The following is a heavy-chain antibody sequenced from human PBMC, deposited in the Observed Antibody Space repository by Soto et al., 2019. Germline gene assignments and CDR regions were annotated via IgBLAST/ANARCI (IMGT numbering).Heavy chain of an antibody. CDR2: SYSGGTT. Sequence: GGSLRLSCAASGFTVSRNYVSWVRQAPGKGLAWVSLSYSGGTTDYADSVKCRFTISRDNSKNTLYLQMNSLRAEDTAVYYCVRPRPSGENYGMDVWGQGTTVTVSS. V-gene: IGHV3-53*01. D-gene: IGHD3-16*01. CDR1: GFTVSRNY. J-gene: IGHJ6*02. CDR3: VRPRPSGENYGMDV.